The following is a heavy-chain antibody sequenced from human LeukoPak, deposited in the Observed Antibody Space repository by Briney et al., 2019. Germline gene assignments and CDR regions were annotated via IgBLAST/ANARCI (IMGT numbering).Heavy chain of an antibody. CDR1: GFTFSDSA. Sequence: GGSLRLSCAASGFTFSDSAMTWVRQAPGKGLDWVSLISFSGANSYYADSVKGRFTISRDNSKDTLFLRMNSLRAEDTAVYYCARWRLYYDSSGYYYDPHYFDYWGQGTLVTVSS. CDR3: ARWRLYYDSSGYYYDPHYFDY. V-gene: IGHV3-23*01. J-gene: IGHJ4*02. CDR2: ISFSGANS. D-gene: IGHD3-22*01.